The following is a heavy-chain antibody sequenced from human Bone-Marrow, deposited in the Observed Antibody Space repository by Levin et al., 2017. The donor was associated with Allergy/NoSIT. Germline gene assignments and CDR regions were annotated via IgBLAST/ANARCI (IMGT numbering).Heavy chain of an antibody. Sequence: GGSLRLSCAASGFTFDDYAMHWVRQVPGKGLEWVSGTRWNGYSVAYADSVKGRFTISRDNGKHSIYLQMNTLRTADTALYFCAKAKGGSIPWSGLDVWGHGTTVTVSS. V-gene: IGHV3-9*01. CDR2: TRWNGYSV. D-gene: IGHD1-26*01. CDR1: GFTFDDYA. CDR3: AKAKGGSIPWSGLDV. J-gene: IGHJ6*02.